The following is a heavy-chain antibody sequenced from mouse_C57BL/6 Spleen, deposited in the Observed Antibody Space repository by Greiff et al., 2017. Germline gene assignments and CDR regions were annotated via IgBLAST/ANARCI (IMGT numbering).Heavy chain of an antibody. J-gene: IGHJ1*03. D-gene: IGHD1-1*01. Sequence: VQLKESGGGLVKPGGSLKLSCAASGFTFSDYGMHWVRQAPEKGLEWVAYISSGSSTIYYADTVKGRFTISSDTAKNTLFLQMTSLRSEDTAMYYCARSGSSAQRYFDVWGTGTTVTVSS. CDR2: ISSGSSTI. CDR1: GFTFSDYG. V-gene: IGHV5-17*01. CDR3: ARSGSSAQRYFDV.